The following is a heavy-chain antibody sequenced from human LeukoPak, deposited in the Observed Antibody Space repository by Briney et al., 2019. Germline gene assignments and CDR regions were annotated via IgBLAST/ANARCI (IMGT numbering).Heavy chain of an antibody. CDR3: AREPHYYDSSGYYTPYTDY. CDR1: GFSFSSFS. CDR2: ISSEGSKK. V-gene: IGHV3-30-3*01. D-gene: IGHD3-22*01. Sequence: PGGSLRLSCAASGFSFSSFSIHWVRQALGKGLEWVGVISSEGSKKFYAESVEGRFTISRDNSKNTVYLQMNSLGAEDTAVYYCAREPHYYDSSGYYTPYTDYWGQGTLVTVSA. J-gene: IGHJ4*02.